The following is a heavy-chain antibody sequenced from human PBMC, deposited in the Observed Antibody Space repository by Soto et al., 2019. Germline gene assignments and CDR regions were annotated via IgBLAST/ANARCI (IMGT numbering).Heavy chain of an antibody. CDR3: ARGADTALVRGYNWFDP. CDR1: GGSFSYYY. CDR2: INHSGST. V-gene: IGHV4-34*01. J-gene: IGHJ5*02. D-gene: IGHD5-18*01. Sequence: SETLSLTWAIYGGSFSYYYWSGIRQPPGKGLEWIGEINHSGSTNYNPSLKSRVTMSVDTSKNQFSLRLNSVTAADTAVYYCARGADTALVRGYNWFDPWGQGTLVTVSS.